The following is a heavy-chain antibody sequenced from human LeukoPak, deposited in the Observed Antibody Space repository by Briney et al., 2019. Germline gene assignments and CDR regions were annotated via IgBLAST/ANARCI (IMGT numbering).Heavy chain of an antibody. CDR3: ARGSSQYSSSWSAY. V-gene: IGHV3-21*01. CDR1: GFTSRSYS. CDR2: ISNSGTTI. D-gene: IGHD6-13*01. Sequence: GGSLRLSCTISGFTSRSYSMNWVRQVPGKGLEWVSSISNSGTTIYYADSVKGRSTISRDNAKNLLFLQMNSLRDEDTAVYLCARGSSQYSSSWSAYWGQGTLVTVSS. J-gene: IGHJ4*02.